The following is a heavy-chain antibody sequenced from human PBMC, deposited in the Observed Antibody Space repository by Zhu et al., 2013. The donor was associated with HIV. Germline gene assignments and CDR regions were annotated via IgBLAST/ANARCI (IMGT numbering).Heavy chain of an antibody. CDR2: ISTYNGNT. CDR3: ARAGSCSTHLHYYYYYYYMTS. Sequence: QVQLVQSGAEVKKPGASVKVSCKASGYTFTTYGISWVRQAPGQGLEWMGWISTYNGNTVYAQNLQGRVTMTTDTSTSTAYMELRSLRSDDTAVYYCARAGSCSTHLHYYYYYYYMTSGQGTRSPSP. J-gene: IGHJ6*03. CDR1: GYTFTTYG. D-gene: IGHD2-15*01. V-gene: IGHV1-18*01.